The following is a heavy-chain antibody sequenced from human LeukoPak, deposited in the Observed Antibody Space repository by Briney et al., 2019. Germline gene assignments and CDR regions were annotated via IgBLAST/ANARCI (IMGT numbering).Heavy chain of an antibody. CDR2: ISHDGSNT. J-gene: IGHJ4*02. CDR1: GFTFNKYA. CDR3: ARVGILTGYTFDY. V-gene: IGHV3-30*14. D-gene: IGHD3-9*01. Sequence: GGSLRLSCAASGFTFNKYAIQWVRQAPGKGLEWVAVISHDGSNTYYADSVKGRFTISRDNSKNTLYLQMNSLRAEDTAVYYCARVGILTGYTFDYWGQGTLVTVSS.